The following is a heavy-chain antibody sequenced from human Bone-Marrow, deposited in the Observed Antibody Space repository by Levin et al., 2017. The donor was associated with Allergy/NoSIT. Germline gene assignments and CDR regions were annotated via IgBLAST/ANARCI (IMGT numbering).Heavy chain of an antibody. CDR3: ARESGLQRLFDY. V-gene: IGHV3-33*01. Sequence: GESLKISCAASGFTFSSYGMHWVRQAPGKGLEWVAVIWYDGSNKYYADSVKGRFTISRDNSKNTLYLQMNSLRAEDTAVYYCARESGLQRLFDYWGQGTLITVSS. J-gene: IGHJ4*02. D-gene: IGHD5-24*01. CDR2: IWYDGSNK. CDR1: GFTFSSYG.